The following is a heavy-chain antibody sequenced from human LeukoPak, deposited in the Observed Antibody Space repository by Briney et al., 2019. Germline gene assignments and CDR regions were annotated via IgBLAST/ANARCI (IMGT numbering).Heavy chain of an antibody. CDR3: ARESGPYYYDSSGYNWFDP. CDR2: IIPIFGTA. CDR1: GGTFSSYA. D-gene: IGHD3-22*01. Sequence: ASVKVSCKASGGTFSSYAISWVRQAPGQGPEWMGGIIPIFGTANYAQKFQGRVTITADESTSTAYMELSSLRSEDTAVYYCARESGPYYYDSSGYNWFDPWGQGTLVTVSS. J-gene: IGHJ5*02. V-gene: IGHV1-69*13.